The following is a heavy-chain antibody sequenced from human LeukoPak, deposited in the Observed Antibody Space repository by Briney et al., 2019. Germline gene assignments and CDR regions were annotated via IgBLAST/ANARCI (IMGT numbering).Heavy chain of an antibody. CDR2: IYPDDSDT. D-gene: IGHD3-22*01. CDR3: ARRSYYDSGGYYYDF. V-gene: IGHV5-51*01. CDR1: GYSFTNYW. Sequence: GESLKISCKGSGYSFTNYWIGWVRQMPGKGLECMGIIYPDDSDTRYSPSFQGQVTISADKSISTAYLQWSSLKASDTAIYYCARRSYYDSGGYYYDFWGQGTLVTVSS. J-gene: IGHJ4*02.